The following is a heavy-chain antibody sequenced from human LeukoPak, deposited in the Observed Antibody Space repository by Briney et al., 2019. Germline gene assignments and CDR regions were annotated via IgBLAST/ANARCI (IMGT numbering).Heavy chain of an antibody. J-gene: IGHJ3*02. CDR2: IGAYNGNT. CDR1: GYTFTSYG. Sequence: GASVKVSCKASGYTFTSYGISWVRQAPGQGLEWMGWIGAYNGNTNYAQRLQGRVTMTTDTSTSTAYMELRSLRSDDTAVYYCARDRPIQYYYDSSGYSDDAFDIWGQGTMVTVSS. CDR3: ARDRPIQYYYDSSGYSDDAFDI. D-gene: IGHD3-22*01. V-gene: IGHV1-18*01.